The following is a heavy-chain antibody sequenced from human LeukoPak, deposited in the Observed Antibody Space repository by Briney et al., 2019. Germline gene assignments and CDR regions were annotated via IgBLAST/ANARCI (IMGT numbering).Heavy chain of an antibody. CDR3: GRVGDRDGYNTYCDY. Sequence: SVTVPYKPSVGTFSNYAITWVRQAAGQGLEWMGGIIPIFGTANYAQKFQGRVTITTDQSTSAAYMELSSPRPGDTAGYYCGRVGDRDGYNTYCDYWGQGTRVTLSS. J-gene: IGHJ4*02. D-gene: IGHD5-24*01. V-gene: IGHV1-69*05. CDR2: IIPIFGTA. CDR1: VGTFSNYA.